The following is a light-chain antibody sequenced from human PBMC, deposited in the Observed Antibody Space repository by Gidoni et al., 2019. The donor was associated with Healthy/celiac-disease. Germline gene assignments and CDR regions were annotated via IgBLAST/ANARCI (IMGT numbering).Light chain of an antibody. CDR2: GNS. Sequence: QSVLPQPPSVSGAPGQRVTISCTGSSSNIGAGYDVHWYQQLPGTAPKLLIDGNSNRPSGVPDRFSGSKSGTSASLAITGLQAEDEADYDCQSYDSSLSGHVVFGGGTKLTVL. J-gene: IGLJ2*01. CDR3: QSYDSSLSGHVV. V-gene: IGLV1-40*01. CDR1: SSNIGAGYD.